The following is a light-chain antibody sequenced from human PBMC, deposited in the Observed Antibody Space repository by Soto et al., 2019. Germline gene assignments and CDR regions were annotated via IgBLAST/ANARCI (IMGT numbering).Light chain of an antibody. J-gene: IGLJ2*01. Sequence: QSALTQPPSVSAAPGQKVTISCSGSSSNIENNYVSWYQQLPGIAPKLLIYDNNKRPSEIPDRFSGSKSGTSATLGITGLQTGDEADYHCGTWDSSLNGVVFGGGTQLTVL. CDR2: DNN. CDR3: GTWDSSLNGVV. V-gene: IGLV1-51*01. CDR1: SSNIENNY.